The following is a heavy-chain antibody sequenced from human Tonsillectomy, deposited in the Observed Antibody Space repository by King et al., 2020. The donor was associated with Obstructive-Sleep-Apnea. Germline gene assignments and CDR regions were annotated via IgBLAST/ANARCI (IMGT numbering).Heavy chain of an antibody. V-gene: IGHV4-38-2*02. J-gene: IGHJ5*02. CDR1: GYSISSGYY. Sequence: QVQLQESGPGLVKPSETLSLTCTVSGYSISSGYYWGWIRQPPGKGLEWIGSIYHSGSTYYNPSLKSRVTISVDTSKNQFSLKLSSVTAADTAVYYCARDFTPRHYDILTGPQWFDPWGQGTLVTVSS. CDR2: IYHSGST. CDR3: ARDFTPRHYDILTGPQWFDP. D-gene: IGHD3-9*01.